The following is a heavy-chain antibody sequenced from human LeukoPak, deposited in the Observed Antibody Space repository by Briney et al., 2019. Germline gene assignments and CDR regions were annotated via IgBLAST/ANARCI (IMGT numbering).Heavy chain of an antibody. V-gene: IGHV4-38-2*02. Sequence: SETLSLTCTVSGYSIRSGYYWGWIRQPPGKGLEWIGSIYHSGSTYYSPSLRSRVTMSVDTSKNQFSLKLRSVTAADTAVYYCARDRIYGSGSDHFDYWGQGTLVTVSS. J-gene: IGHJ4*02. CDR1: GYSIRSGYY. D-gene: IGHD3-10*01. CDR3: ARDRIYGSGSDHFDY. CDR2: IYHSGST.